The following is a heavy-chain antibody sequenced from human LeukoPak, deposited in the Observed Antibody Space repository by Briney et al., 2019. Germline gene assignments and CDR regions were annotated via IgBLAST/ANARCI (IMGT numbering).Heavy chain of an antibody. V-gene: IGHV1-69*06. CDR1: GGTFSSYA. Sequence: ASVKVSCKASGGTFSSYAISWVRQATGQGLEWMGGIIPIFGTANYAQKVQGRVTITADKSTSTAYMELSSLRSEDTAVYYCARKVPNDSSGYYYRGQFDPWGQGTLVTVSS. CDR3: ARKVPNDSSGYYYRGQFDP. D-gene: IGHD3-22*01. CDR2: IIPIFGTA. J-gene: IGHJ5*02.